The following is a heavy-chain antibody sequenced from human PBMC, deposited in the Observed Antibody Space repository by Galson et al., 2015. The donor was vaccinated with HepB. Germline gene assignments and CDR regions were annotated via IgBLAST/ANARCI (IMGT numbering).Heavy chain of an antibody. D-gene: IGHD3-10*01. J-gene: IGHJ4*02. Sequence: TLSLTCTVSGGSISSGDYYWSWIRQHPGKGLEWIGYIYYSGSTYYNPSLKSRVTISVDTSKNQFSLKLSSVTAADTAVYYCARARMVRGVIYYFDYWGQGTLVTVSS. CDR3: ARARMVRGVIYYFDY. CDR2: IYYSGST. CDR1: GGSISSGDYY. V-gene: IGHV4-31*03.